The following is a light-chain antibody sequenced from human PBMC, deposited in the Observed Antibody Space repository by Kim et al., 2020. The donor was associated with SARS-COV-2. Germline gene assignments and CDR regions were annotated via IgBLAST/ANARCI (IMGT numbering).Light chain of an antibody. J-gene: IGKJ2*01. CDR2: AAS. CDR3: LHHRSYPYT. Sequence: SASVGDRVTLTCRASQGISNYLAWFQQKPGKAPKRLIYAASNLQSGVPSRFSGSGSGTEFTLTINGLQPEDFATYYCLHHRSYPYTFGQGTKLEI. CDR1: QGISNY. V-gene: IGKV1-17*03.